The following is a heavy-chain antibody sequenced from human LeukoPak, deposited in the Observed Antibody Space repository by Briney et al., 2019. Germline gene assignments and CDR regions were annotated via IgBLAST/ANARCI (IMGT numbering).Heavy chain of an antibody. CDR3: ASVGGDDY. D-gene: IGHD3-10*01. V-gene: IGHV3-21*01. Sequence: GGSLRLSCAASGFTFSSYSMNWVRQAPGKGLEWVSSISGSSSYIYYADSVKGRFTISRDNAKNSLYVQMNSLRAEDTAVYYCASVGGDDYWGQGTLVTVSS. CDR1: GFTFSSYS. J-gene: IGHJ4*02. CDR2: ISGSSSYI.